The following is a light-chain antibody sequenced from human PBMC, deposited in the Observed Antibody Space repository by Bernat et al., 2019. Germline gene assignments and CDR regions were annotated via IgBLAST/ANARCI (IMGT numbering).Light chain of an antibody. CDR2: DAS. Sequence: EIVLIQSPSTLSLSPGERATLSCRASQSVSSYLAWYQQRPGQAPRLLMYDASNRATGIPARFSGSGSGTDFTLTISSLEPEDFAVYYCQQRRDWPITFGQGTRLEIK. J-gene: IGKJ5*01. CDR3: QQRRDWPIT. V-gene: IGKV3-11*01. CDR1: QSVSSY.